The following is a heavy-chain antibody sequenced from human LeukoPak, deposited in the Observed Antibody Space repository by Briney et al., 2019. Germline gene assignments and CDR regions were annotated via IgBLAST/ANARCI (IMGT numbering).Heavy chain of an antibody. Sequence: ASVKVSCKASGYTFASYYMHWVRQAPGQGLEWMGIINPSGGSTSYAQKFQGSVTMTRDMSTSTVYMELSSLRSEDTAVYYCARGDGGNSFDYWGQGTLVTVSS. CDR3: ARGDGGNSFDY. V-gene: IGHV1-46*01. J-gene: IGHJ4*02. CDR2: INPSGGST. CDR1: GYTFASYY. D-gene: IGHD4-23*01.